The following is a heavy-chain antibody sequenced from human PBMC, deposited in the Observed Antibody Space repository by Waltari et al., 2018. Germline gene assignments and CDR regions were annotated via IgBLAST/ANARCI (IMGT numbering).Heavy chain of an antibody. CDR3: AKGQLWLLYFDY. V-gene: IGHV3-23*01. CDR1: GFTFSSYA. Sequence: EVQLLESGGGLVQPGGSLRLSCAASGFTFSSYAMRWVRQAPGKGLGWVSAISGSGGSTYYADSVKGRFTISRDNSKNTLYLQMNSLRAEDTAVYYCAKGQLWLLYFDYWGQGTLVTVSS. D-gene: IGHD5-18*01. J-gene: IGHJ4*02. CDR2: ISGSGGST.